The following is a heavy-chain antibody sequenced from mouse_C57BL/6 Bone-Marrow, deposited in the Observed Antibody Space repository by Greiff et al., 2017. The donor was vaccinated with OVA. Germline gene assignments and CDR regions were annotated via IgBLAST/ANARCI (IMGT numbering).Heavy chain of an antibody. CDR1: GFSLSTSGMG. CDR3: ARRANLYGSSYWWYFDV. V-gene: IGHV8-12*01. CDR2: IYWDDDK. D-gene: IGHD1-1*01. Sequence: QVTLKVSGPGILQSSQTLSLTCSFSGFSLSTSGMGVSWIRQPSGKGLEWLAHIYWDDDKRYNPSLKSRLTISKDPSRNQVFLKMTSVDTADTATYYCARRANLYGSSYWWYFDVWGTGTTVTVSS. J-gene: IGHJ1*03.